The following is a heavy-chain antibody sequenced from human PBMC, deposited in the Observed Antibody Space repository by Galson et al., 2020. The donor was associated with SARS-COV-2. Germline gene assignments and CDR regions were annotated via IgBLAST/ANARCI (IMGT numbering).Heavy chain of an antibody. D-gene: IGHD3-10*01. CDR2: IMHTEST. CDR1: GGTFSGYY. CDR3: ARARGSRLRPNWYFDV. Sequence: SETLSLTCAASGGTFSGYYWSWIRQAPGRELEWIGEIMHTESTNYNPSLKSRVTFLVDTSKKQFSLTLKSVTAADTAVYYCARARGSRLRPNWYFDVWGPGTLVKVS. J-gene: IGHJ2*01. V-gene: IGHV4-34*12.